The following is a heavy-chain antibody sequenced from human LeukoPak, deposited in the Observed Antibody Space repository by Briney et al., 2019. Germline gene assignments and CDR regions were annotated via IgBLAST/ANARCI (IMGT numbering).Heavy chain of an antibody. J-gene: IGHJ5*02. V-gene: IGHV3-7*01. CDR3: VRGQIGVSVIVH. Sequence: GGSLRLSCAASGFNFSGYWMTWVRQAPGKGLEWVANIKKDGSEKYNVDSVKGRFTISRDDAKNTLFLQMNSLRVEDTAVYYCVRGQIGVSVIVHWGQGTLVTVSS. D-gene: IGHD3-22*01. CDR2: IKKDGSEK. CDR1: GFNFSGYW.